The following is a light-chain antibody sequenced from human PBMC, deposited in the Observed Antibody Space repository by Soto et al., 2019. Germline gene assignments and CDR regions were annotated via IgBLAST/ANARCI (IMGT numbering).Light chain of an antibody. V-gene: IGKV3D-15*01. CDR1: QTIHSH. Sequence: EIVITQSPATLSVSPGERVTLSCRPRQTIHSHLAWYQQRPGQAPKTLIYAASTRAPGIPARFSGNRFGTEFTFTISSLQSGDFAVYYCQQSSDKPLPFGGGTKMEIK. CDR2: AAS. J-gene: IGKJ4*01. CDR3: QQSSDKPLP.